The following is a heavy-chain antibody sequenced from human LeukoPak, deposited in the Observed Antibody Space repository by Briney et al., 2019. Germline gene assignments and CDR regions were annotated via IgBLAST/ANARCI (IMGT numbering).Heavy chain of an antibody. J-gene: IGHJ4*02. CDR2: IIPIFGTA. D-gene: IGHD6-19*01. Sequence: SVKVSCKASGGTFSSYAISWVRQAPGQGLEWMGGIIPIFGTANYAQKFQGRVTITADESTSTAYMELSSLRSEDTAVYYCARDPRGVVIAVAGRTDVYFDYWGQGTLVTVSS. CDR1: GGTFSSYA. V-gene: IGHV1-69*13. CDR3: ARDPRGVVIAVAGRTDVYFDY.